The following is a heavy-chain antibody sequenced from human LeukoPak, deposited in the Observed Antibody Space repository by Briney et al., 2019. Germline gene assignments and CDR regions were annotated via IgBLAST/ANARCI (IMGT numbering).Heavy chain of an antibody. D-gene: IGHD3-9*01. Sequence: GRSLRLSCAASGFTFNTFNMNWVRQAPGKGLEWVSSITSGGDYIYYADSVKGRFTTSRDNAKNSLSLQLNSLRVEDTAVYYCARGHYDVLAASYKWNPYYWGQGTPVTASS. CDR3: ARGHYDVLAASYKWNPYY. CDR2: ITSGGDYI. CDR1: GFTFNTFN. V-gene: IGHV3-21*01. J-gene: IGHJ4*02.